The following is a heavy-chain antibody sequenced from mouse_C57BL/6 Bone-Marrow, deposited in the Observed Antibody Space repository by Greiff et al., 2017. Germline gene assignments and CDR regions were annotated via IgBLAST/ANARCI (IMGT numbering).Heavy chain of an antibody. D-gene: IGHD1-1*01. J-gene: IGHJ3*01. Sequence: EVQLQQSGPVLVKPGASVKMSCKASGYTFTDYYMNWVKQSHGKSLEWIGVINPYNGGTSYNQKFKGKATLTVDKSSSTAYMELNSLTSEDSAVYYCARSGSSPFAYWGQGTLVTVSA. CDR2: INPYNGGT. V-gene: IGHV1-19*01. CDR3: ARSGSSPFAY. CDR1: GYTFTDYY.